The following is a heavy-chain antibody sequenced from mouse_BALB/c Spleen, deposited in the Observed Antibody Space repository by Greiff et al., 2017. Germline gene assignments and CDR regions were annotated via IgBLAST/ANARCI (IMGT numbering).Heavy chain of an antibody. D-gene: IGHD1-1*01. Sequence: EVMVVESGGGLVQPGGSRKLSCAASGFTFSSFGMHWVRQAPEKGLEWVAYISSGSSTIYYADTVKGRFTISRDNPKNTLFLQMTSLRSEDTAMYYCARDYGSYYFDYWGQGTTLTVSS. CDR3: ARDYGSYYFDY. CDR2: ISSGSSTI. J-gene: IGHJ2*01. V-gene: IGHV5-17*02. CDR1: GFTFSSFG.